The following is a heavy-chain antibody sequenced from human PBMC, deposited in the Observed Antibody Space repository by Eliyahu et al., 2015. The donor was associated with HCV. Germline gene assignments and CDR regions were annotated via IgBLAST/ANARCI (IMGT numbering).Heavy chain of an antibody. CDR3: AKDQAVASPLAGYYFDY. Sequence: QVQLVESGGGVVQPGRSLRLSCAASGFTFSSYGMHWVRQAPGKGLEWVAVISYDGSNKYYADSVKGRFTISRDNSKNTLYLQMNSLRAEDTAVYYCAKDQAVASPLAGYYFDYWGQGTLVTVSS. J-gene: IGHJ4*02. V-gene: IGHV3-30*18. D-gene: IGHD6-19*01. CDR2: ISYDGSNK. CDR1: GFTFSSYG.